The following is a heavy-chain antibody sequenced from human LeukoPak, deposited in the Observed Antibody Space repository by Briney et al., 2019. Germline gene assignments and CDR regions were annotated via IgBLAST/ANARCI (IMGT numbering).Heavy chain of an antibody. Sequence: GGSLRLSCAASGFTFSSYAMSWVRQAPGKGLEWVSAISGSGGSTYYADSVKGRFTISRDNSKNTPYLQMNSLRAEDTAVYYCAFNGGDSDYGDYANAFDIWGQGTMVTVSS. CDR1: GFTFSSYA. J-gene: IGHJ3*02. CDR2: ISGSGGST. CDR3: AFNGGDSDYGDYANAFDI. V-gene: IGHV3-23*01. D-gene: IGHD4-17*01.